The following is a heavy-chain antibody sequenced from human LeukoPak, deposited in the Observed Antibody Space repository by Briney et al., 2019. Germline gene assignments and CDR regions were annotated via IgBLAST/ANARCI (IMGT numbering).Heavy chain of an antibody. D-gene: IGHD3-10*01. CDR2: IIPILGVP. CDR3: ATASMVRGVPDY. V-gene: IGHV1-69*04. CDR1: GGTFNSYA. Sequence: GSSVKVSCKASGGTFNSYAINWMRQAPGQGLEWMGRIIPILGVPIYAQKFQGRVTMTEDTSTDTAYMELSSLRSEDTAVYYCATASMVRGVPDYWGQGTVVTVSS. J-gene: IGHJ4*02.